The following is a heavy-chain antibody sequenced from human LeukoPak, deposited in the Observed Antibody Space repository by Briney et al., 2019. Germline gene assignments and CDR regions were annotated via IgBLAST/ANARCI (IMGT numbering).Heavy chain of an antibody. Sequence: ASVKVSCKASGYTFTGYYMHWVRQAPGQGLEWMGWINPNSGGTNYAQKFQGRVTMTRDTSISTAYMELSRLRSDDTAVYYCAVAAAGRGDAFDIWGQGTMVTVSS. D-gene: IGHD6-13*01. CDR2: INPNSGGT. J-gene: IGHJ3*02. CDR3: AVAAAGRGDAFDI. V-gene: IGHV1-2*02. CDR1: GYTFTGYY.